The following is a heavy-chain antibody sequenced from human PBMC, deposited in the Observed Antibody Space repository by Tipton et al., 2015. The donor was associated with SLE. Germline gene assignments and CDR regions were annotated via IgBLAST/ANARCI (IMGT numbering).Heavy chain of an antibody. CDR2: IYYSGST. V-gene: IGHV4-39*07. CDR1: GGSISSHY. J-gene: IGHJ4*02. Sequence: TLSLTCTVSGGSISSHYWGWIRQPPGKGLEWIGSIYYSGSTYYNPSLKSRVTISVGTSKNQFSLKLSSVTAADTAVYYCARGVIMATPDYWGQGTLVTVSS. D-gene: IGHD5-24*01. CDR3: ARGVIMATPDY.